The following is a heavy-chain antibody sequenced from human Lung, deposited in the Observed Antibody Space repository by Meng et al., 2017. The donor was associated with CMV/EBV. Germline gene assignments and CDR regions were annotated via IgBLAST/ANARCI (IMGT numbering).Heavy chain of an antibody. J-gene: IGHJ4*02. CDR1: GQTFTTYW. CDR3: ATVGLDQRFDN. Sequence: GESXKISCKGSGQTFTTYWIAWVRQMPGKGLEWMGVIHPGDSETRYSPSFQGHVTISADMSLSVPYLQWSSLKASDTAIFYCATVGLDQRFDNWGQGTLVTVSS. V-gene: IGHV5-51*01. CDR2: IHPGDSET. D-gene: IGHD1/OR15-1a*01.